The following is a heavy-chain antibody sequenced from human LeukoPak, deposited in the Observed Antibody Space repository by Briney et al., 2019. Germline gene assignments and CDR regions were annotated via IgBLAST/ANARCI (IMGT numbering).Heavy chain of an antibody. Sequence: ASVKVSCKASGYTFTTYYIHWVRQAPGQGLEWMGIINPGSGSTSYAQKFQGRVTLTGDTSTNTVYMELSSLRSEDTAVYYCARAVPAAGDYWGQGTLVTVSS. CDR1: GYTFTTYY. J-gene: IGHJ4*02. V-gene: IGHV1-46*01. D-gene: IGHD6-13*01. CDR3: ARAVPAAGDY. CDR2: INPGSGST.